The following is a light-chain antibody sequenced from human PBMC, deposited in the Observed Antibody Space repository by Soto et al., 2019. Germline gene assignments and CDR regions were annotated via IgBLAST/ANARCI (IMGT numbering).Light chain of an antibody. CDR2: WAS. CDR1: QSVLSSSNNKNY. CDR3: QQYHSTPYT. V-gene: IGKV4-1*01. Sequence: DIVMTQSPDSLAVSLGERATINCKSSQSVLSSSNNKNYFAWYQQKPGQPPKLLVYWASTRESGVPDRFSGSGSGTDFTLTISSPQAEDVAVYYCQQYHSTPYTFGQGTKLEIK. J-gene: IGKJ2*01.